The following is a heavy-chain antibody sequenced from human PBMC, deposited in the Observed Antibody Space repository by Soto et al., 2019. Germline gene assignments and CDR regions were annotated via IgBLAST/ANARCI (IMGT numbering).Heavy chain of an antibody. CDR3: ATEETGPFGGAQVY. CDR2: IYYTGST. V-gene: IGHV4-39*01. J-gene: IGHJ4*02. CDR1: GGSIRSSSVY. Sequence: TSETLSLTCTVSGGSIRSSSVYWGWIRQPPGKRLEWIGTIYYTGSTFYNPSLKSRVTISADTSKNLFSPNLSSVTAADTAVYYCATEETGPFGGAQVYWGQGALVTVS. D-gene: IGHD3-16*01.